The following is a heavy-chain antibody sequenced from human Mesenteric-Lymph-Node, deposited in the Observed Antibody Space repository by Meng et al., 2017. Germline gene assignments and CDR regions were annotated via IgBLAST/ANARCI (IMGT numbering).Heavy chain of an antibody. D-gene: IGHD4-23*01. V-gene: IGHV3-23*01. CDR2: ISGNGGST. Sequence: GESLKISCAASGFTFSSYAMSWVRQAPGKGLEWVSVISGNGGSTYYADSVKGRFTISRDNSKNKLYLQMNSLRAEDTAVYYCAKAPRPVVAPTINFDYWGQGTLVTVSS. CDR1: GFTFSSYA. J-gene: IGHJ4*02. CDR3: AKAPRPVVAPTINFDY.